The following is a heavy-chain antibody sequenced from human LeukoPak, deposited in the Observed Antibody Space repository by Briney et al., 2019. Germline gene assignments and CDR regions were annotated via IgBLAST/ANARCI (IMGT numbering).Heavy chain of an antibody. J-gene: IGHJ3*02. V-gene: IGHV4-34*01. CDR3: ARHRKRSGGYFGSGHDGFDI. CDR1: GGSFSGYY. Sequence: PSETLSLICGVYGGSFSGYYWSWIRQPPGKGLEWIGEINHSGSTNYIPSLESRVTLSVDTSMNQFSLNLNSVTAADTAVYYCARHRKRSGGYFGSGHDGFDIWGQGTMVTVSS. D-gene: IGHD3-22*01. CDR2: INHSGST.